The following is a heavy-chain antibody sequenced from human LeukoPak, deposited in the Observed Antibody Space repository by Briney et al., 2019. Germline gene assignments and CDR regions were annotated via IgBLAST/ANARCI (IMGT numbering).Heavy chain of an antibody. CDR3: ARVQKRDVAYYDILTGYYFDY. V-gene: IGHV3-23*01. CDR2: MSGSGGTT. D-gene: IGHD3-9*01. CDR1: GFTFSNYA. J-gene: IGHJ4*02. Sequence: PGGSLRLSCAASGFTFSNYAMNWVRQTPGKGLEWVSVMSGSGGTTYYADSVKGRFTISRDNSKSTVYLQMNSLRAEDTAVYYCARVQKRDVAYYDILTGYYFDYWGQGTLVTVSS.